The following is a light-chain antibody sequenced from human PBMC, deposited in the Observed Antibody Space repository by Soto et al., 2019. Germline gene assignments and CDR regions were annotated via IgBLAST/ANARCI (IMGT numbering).Light chain of an antibody. J-gene: IGLJ2*01. V-gene: IGLV2-14*01. Sequence: QSALTQPASVSGSPGQSITISCTGTSSDVSGYNYVSWYQQHPGKAPKLMIYDVSNRPSGVSNRFSGSKSGNTASLTISGXXXXDEADYYCSSYTSSSTYVVFGGGTKVTVL. CDR3: SSYTSSSTYVV. CDR1: SSDVSGYNY. CDR2: DVS.